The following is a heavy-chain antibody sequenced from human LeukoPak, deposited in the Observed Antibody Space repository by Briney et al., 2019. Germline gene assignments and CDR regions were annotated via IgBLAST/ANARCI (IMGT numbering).Heavy chain of an antibody. J-gene: IGHJ4*02. CDR1: GFTFTSHS. V-gene: IGHV3-48*02. D-gene: IGHD2-8*01. Sequence: GGSLRLSCAASGFTFTSHSMNWVRQAPGKGLEWISYISSSSSTIYYADSVKGRFTISRDNAKNSLYLQMSSLRDEDTAVYYCASLMITVYYFDCWGQGTLVTVSS. CDR3: ASLMITVYYFDC. CDR2: ISSSSSTI.